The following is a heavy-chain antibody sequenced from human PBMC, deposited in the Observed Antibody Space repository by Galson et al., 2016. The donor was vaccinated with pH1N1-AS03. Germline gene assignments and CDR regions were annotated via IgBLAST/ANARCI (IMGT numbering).Heavy chain of an antibody. CDR2: IITMLGRG. D-gene: IGHD6-6*01. CDR3: ARERDSSSSSIFVY. V-gene: IGHV1-69*04. Sequence: SVKVSCKASGGTFSTNGFTWVRQAPGQGLEWMGRIITMLGRGNYAQKFQGRVTIIADTSTSTTYMELSNLTSEDTAIYYCARERDSSSSSIFVYWGQGTQVTVPS. J-gene: IGHJ4*02. CDR1: GGTFSTNG.